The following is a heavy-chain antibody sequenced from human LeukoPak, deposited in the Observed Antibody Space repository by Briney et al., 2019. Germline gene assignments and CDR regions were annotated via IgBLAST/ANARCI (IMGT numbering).Heavy chain of an antibody. Sequence: ASVKVSCKASGYTFTSYGISWVRQAPGQGLEWMGWISAYNGNTNYAQKLQGRVTMTTDTSTSTAYMELRSPRSDDTAVYYCARERGYGGYVVFDYWGQGTLVTVSS. V-gene: IGHV1-18*01. CDR1: GYTFTSYG. J-gene: IGHJ4*02. D-gene: IGHD5-12*01. CDR3: ARERGYGGYVVFDY. CDR2: ISAYNGNT.